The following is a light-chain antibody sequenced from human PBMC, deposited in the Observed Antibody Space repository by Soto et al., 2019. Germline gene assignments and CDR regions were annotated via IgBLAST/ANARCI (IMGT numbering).Light chain of an antibody. CDR1: GSNIGSNT. CDR3: ATWDASLNGWV. V-gene: IGLV1-44*01. Sequence: QLVLTQPPSASGTPGQRVTISCSGSGSNIGSNTVNWYQQLPGTAPKLLIYSNNQRPSGVPDRFSGSKSGTSASLAISGLQSEDEADYYCATWDASLNGWVFGGGTKVTVL. J-gene: IGLJ3*02. CDR2: SNN.